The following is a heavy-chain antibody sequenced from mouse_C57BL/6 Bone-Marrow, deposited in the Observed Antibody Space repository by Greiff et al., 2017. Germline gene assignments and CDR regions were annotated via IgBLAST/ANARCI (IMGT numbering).Heavy chain of an antibody. V-gene: IGHV7-1*01. D-gene: IGHD4-1*01. CDR1: GFTFSDFY. Sequence: EVQGVESGGGLVQSGRSLRLSCATSGFTFSDFYMEWVRQAPGKGLGWIAASRNKANDYTTEYSASVKGRFIVSRDTSQSILYLQMNALRAEDTAIYYCARDLGRGYFDYWGQGTTLTVSS. CDR2: SRNKANDYTT. J-gene: IGHJ2*01. CDR3: ARDLGRGYFDY.